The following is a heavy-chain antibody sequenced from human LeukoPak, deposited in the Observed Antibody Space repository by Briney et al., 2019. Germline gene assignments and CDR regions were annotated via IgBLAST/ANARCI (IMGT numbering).Heavy chain of an antibody. Sequence: GGCLRLSCAASGFTFSSYEMNWVRQAPGKGLEWVSYISRSGSTIYYADSVKGRFTISRDNAKNSLFLQMNSLRAEDTAVYYCARDPSLDCWGQGTLVTVSS. J-gene: IGHJ4*02. CDR1: GFTFSSYE. CDR3: ARDPSLDC. CDR2: ISRSGSTI. V-gene: IGHV3-48*03.